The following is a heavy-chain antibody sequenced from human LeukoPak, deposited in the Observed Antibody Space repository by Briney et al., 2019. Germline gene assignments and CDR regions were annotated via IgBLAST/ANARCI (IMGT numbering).Heavy chain of an antibody. V-gene: IGHV1-2*02. CDR1: GYTFTGYF. D-gene: IGHD3-9*01. CDR2: INPNSGGT. CDR3: ARVSTSGYRDWLDP. Sequence: ASVKVSCKASGYTFTGYFMHWVRQAPGQGLEWMGWINPNSGGTSYAQKFQGRVTMTRDTSISTAYMELSRLKFDDTAVYYCARVSTSGYRDWLDPWGQGTLVTVSS. J-gene: IGHJ5*02.